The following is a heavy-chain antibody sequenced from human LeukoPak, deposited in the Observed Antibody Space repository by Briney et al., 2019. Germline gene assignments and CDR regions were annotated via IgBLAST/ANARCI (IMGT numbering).Heavy chain of an antibody. D-gene: IGHD5-12*01. V-gene: IGHV3-30-3*01. CDR1: RFTFSSYA. Sequence: GGSLRLSCAASRFTFSSYAMHWVRQATGKGLGWVAVISYDGSNKYYADSVKGRFTISRDNSKNTLYLQMNSLRAEDTAVYYCARDGIVATMWYYGMDVWGQGTTLTVSS. CDR3: ARDGIVATMWYYGMDV. CDR2: ISYDGSNK. J-gene: IGHJ6*02.